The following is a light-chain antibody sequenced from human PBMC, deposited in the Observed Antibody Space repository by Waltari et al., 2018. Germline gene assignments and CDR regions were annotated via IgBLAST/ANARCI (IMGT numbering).Light chain of an antibody. CDR3: SSFTRTNSWV. Sequence: HSALAQPASVSGSPGQSITISCTGTSSDVGGYNYVSWYQQHPGKAPRPMIYDVNNRPSVVSNRFSGSKSGNTASLTISGLQAEDEADYYCSSFTRTNSWVFGGGTKLTVL. CDR1: SSDVGGYNY. V-gene: IGLV2-14*03. CDR2: DVN. J-gene: IGLJ3*02.